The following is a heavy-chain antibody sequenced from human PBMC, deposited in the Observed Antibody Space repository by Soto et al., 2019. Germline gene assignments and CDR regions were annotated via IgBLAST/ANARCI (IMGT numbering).Heavy chain of an antibody. J-gene: IGHJ4*02. V-gene: IGHV3-23*01. CDR2: ISGGGNDA. CDR1: GFTFSSYA. D-gene: IGHD6-13*01. Sequence: GGSLRLSCAASGFTFSSYAMSWVRQAPGKGLEWVSSISGGGNDAYYADSVKGRFTISRDNSRNTLYLQMNSLRADDTAVHYCARSLFLASTGIEPFDFWGQGTLVTVSS. CDR3: ARSLFLASTGIEPFDF.